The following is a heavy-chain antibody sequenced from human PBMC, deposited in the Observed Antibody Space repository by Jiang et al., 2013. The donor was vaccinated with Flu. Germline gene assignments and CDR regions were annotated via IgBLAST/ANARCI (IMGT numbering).Heavy chain of an antibody. D-gene: IGHD2-2*01. CDR3: AREGYCGSTTCMERDAFDV. CDR2: INLDGSVT. V-gene: IGHV3-74*01. J-gene: IGHJ3*01. Sequence: VQLVESGGGLVQPGGSLRVSCAVSGFTFSSYWMHWVRQAPGKGLVWVSRINLDGSVTNYADSVKGRFTISRDNAKNTLYLQMDSLRAEDTAVYFCAREGYCGSTTCMERDAFDVWGQGTMVTVSS. CDR1: GFTFSSYW.